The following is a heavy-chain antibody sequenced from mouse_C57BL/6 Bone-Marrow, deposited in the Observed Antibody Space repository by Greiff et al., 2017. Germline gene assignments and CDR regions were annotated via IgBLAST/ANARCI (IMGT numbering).Heavy chain of an antibody. D-gene: IGHD2-1*01. V-gene: IGHV1-50*01. CDR1: GYTFTSYW. J-gene: IGHJ1*03. CDR2: INPSDSYT. Sequence: VQLQQPGAELVKPGASVKLSCKASGYTFTSYWMQWVKQRPGQGLEWIGGINPSDSYTNYNQKFKGKATLTVDTSSSTAYMQLSSLTSEDSAVYYCARYGRRCLDVWGTGTRVTVS. CDR3: ARYGRRCLDV.